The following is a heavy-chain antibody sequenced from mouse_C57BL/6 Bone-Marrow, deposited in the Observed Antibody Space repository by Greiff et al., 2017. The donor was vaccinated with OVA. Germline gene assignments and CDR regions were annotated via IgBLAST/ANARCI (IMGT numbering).Heavy chain of an antibody. J-gene: IGHJ2*01. CDR1: GYTFTDHT. Sequence: QVQLQQSDAELVKPGASVKISCKVSGYTFTDHTIHWMKQRPEPGLEWIGYIYPRDGSTKYNEKFKGKATLTADKSSSTAYMQLNSLTSEDSAVYFCATPYYGSSYGDYFDYWGQGTTLTVSS. CDR2: IYPRDGST. D-gene: IGHD1-1*01. V-gene: IGHV1-78*01. CDR3: ATPYYGSSYGDYFDY.